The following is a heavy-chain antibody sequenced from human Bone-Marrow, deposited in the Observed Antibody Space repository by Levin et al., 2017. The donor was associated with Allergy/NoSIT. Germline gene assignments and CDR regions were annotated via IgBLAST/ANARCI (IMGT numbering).Heavy chain of an antibody. CDR1: GGSISSDY. Sequence: SETLSLTCTVSGGSISSDYWSWIRQPPGKGLEWIGYIYDSGSTKYNPSLKSRVTISVDTSKNQFSLKLSSVTAADTAVYFCARTPAFWCPNGVCIPLSFWFDPWGQGTLVTVSS. V-gene: IGHV4-59*01. CDR3: ARTPAFWCPNGVCIPLSFWFDP. D-gene: IGHD2-8*01. J-gene: IGHJ5*02. CDR2: IYDSGST.